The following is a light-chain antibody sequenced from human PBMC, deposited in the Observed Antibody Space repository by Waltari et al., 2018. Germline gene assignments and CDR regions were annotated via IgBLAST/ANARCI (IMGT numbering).Light chain of an antibody. CDR2: EVS. V-gene: IGLV2-8*01. Sequence: QSALTQPPSASGSPGQSVTISCTGTSSDVGGYNFVSWYQHHPGKAPRLIIYEVSERPSWVPDRFSGSKSGNTASLTVSGLQAEDEADYYCSSYVANNNPVFGGGTKLTVL. J-gene: IGLJ2*01. CDR1: SSDVGGYNF. CDR3: SSYVANNNPV.